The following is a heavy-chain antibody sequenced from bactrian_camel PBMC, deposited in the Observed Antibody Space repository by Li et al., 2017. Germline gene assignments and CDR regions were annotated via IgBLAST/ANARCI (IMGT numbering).Heavy chain of an antibody. J-gene: IGHJ4*01. CDR3: EPDGLGVEVITACTKY. Sequence: HVQLVESGGGSVQAGGSLRLSCSASGYSYSSFCIGWFRQAPGMERTEVAVFMNDGTIRYSDAVKGRFTISEDKAKDTVYLQMTNLKPEDTSVYKCEPDGLGVEVITACTKYWGQGTQVTVS. V-gene: IGHV3S53*01. D-gene: IGHD3*01. CDR1: GYSYSSFC. CDR2: FMNDGTI.